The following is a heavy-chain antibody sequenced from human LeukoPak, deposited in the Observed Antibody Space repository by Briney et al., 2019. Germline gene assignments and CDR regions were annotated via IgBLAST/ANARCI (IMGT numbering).Heavy chain of an antibody. CDR1: GFTFSKYA. V-gene: IGHV3-23*01. J-gene: IGHJ4*02. CDR2: ISASGANT. Sequence: GGSLRLSCAASGFTFSKYAMSWVRQAPGKGLEWVSAISASGANTYYADSVKGRFTISRDNSKNTLYLQMNSLRAEDTAVYYCALITGEYYFDYWGQGTLVTVSS. CDR3: ALITGEYYFDY. D-gene: IGHD1-20*01.